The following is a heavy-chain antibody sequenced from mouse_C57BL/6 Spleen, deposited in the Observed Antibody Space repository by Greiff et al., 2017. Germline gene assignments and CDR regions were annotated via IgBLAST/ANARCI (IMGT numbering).Heavy chain of an antibody. J-gene: IGHJ1*03. Sequence: QVQLQQPGAELVKPGASVKLSCKASGYTFTSYWMQWVKQRPGQGLEWIGEIDPSDSYTNYNQKFKGKATLTVDTSSSTAYMQLSSLTSEDSAVYYCAREELDNGSSYWYFDDWGTGTTVTVSS. V-gene: IGHV1-50*01. CDR2: IDPSDSYT. CDR3: AREELDNGSSYWYFDD. CDR1: GYTFTSYW. D-gene: IGHD1-1*01.